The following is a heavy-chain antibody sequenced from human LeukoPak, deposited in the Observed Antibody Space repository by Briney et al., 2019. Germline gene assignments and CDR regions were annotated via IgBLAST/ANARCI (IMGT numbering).Heavy chain of an antibody. CDR2: IYYSGST. D-gene: IGHD6-13*01. V-gene: IGHV4-59*01. CDR3: ARDHSSSWYFDY. CDR1: GGSISSYY. J-gene: IGHJ4*02. Sequence: PSETLSLTCTVSGGSISSYYWSWIRQPPGKGLEWIGYIYYSGSTNYNPSLKSRVTISVDTSKNQFSLKLSSATAADTAVYYCARDHSSSWYFDYWGQGTLVTVSS.